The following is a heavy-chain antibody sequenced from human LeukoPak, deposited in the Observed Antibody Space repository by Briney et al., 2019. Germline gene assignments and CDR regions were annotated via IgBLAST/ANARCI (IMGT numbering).Heavy chain of an antibody. CDR1: GYTFTGYY. Sequence: ASVKVSCKASGYTFTGYYVHWVRQAPGQGLEWMGLIDPRAGITTYAQNFQARVTMTRDMSASTAYMELSSLTSDDTAMYYCARDLAWFLLPTRLDPWGQGTLVTVSS. V-gene: IGHV1-46*01. CDR2: IDPRAGIT. J-gene: IGHJ5*02. CDR3: ARDLAWFLLPTRLDP. D-gene: IGHD3-9*01.